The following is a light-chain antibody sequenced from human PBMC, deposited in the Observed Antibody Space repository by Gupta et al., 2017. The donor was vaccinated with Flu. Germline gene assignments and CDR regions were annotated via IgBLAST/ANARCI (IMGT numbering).Light chain of an antibody. Sequence: EIVLTQSPATLSLSRGERATLSCRARQSVSSYLAWYQQKPGQAPRLLIYDASNSAKGVAARFSGSGCGTEFTLTISSREPEDFAVYYGQQRSNCPLTFGQGTRLEIK. CDR3: QQRSNCPLT. J-gene: IGKJ5*01. V-gene: IGKV3-11*01. CDR1: QSVSSY. CDR2: DAS.